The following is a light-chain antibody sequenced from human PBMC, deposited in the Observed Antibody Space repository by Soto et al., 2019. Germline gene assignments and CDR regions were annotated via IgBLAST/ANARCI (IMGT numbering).Light chain of an antibody. V-gene: IGKV1-17*03. Sequence: DIPMTQSPSAMSASVGDRVTITCRARQGIRNYVAWFQQKPGKAPKRLIYAASNLPSGVPSSFSVSGSGTEFTLTISSLQPEYVSSYYCLQHNSFPRTVGQGTKLEIK. J-gene: IGKJ2*01. CDR1: QGIRNY. CDR3: LQHNSFPRT. CDR2: AAS.